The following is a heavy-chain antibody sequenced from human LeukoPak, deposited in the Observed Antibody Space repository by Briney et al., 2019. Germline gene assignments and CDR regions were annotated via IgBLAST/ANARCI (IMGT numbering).Heavy chain of an antibody. V-gene: IGHV3-21*01. CDR3: ARGFTVAEFDY. J-gene: IGHJ4*02. Sequence: GGSLRLSCAASGFTLSSYSMNWVRQAPGKGLEWVSSISSSSSYIYYADSVKGRFTISRDNAKNSLYLQMNSLRAEDTAVYYCARGFTVAEFDYWGQGTLVTVSS. CDR1: GFTLSSYS. D-gene: IGHD4-23*01. CDR2: ISSSSSYI.